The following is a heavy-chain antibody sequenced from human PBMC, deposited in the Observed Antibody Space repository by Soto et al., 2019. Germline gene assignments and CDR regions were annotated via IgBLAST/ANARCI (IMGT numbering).Heavy chain of an antibody. Sequence: PGGSLRLSCAASGFTFSSYSMNWVRQAPGKGLEWVSSISSSSSYIYYADSVKGRFTISRDNAKNSLYLQMNSLRAEDTAVYYCARGMVLRGYNGYGIDYWGQGTLVTVSS. D-gene: IGHD5-12*01. CDR1: GFTFSSYS. V-gene: IGHV3-21*01. J-gene: IGHJ4*02. CDR3: ARGMVLRGYNGYGIDY. CDR2: ISSSSSYI.